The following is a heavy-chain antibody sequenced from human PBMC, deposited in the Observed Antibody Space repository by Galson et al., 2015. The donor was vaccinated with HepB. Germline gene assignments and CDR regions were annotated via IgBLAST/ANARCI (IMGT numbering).Heavy chain of an antibody. D-gene: IGHD4-17*01. CDR1: GFTFSSYG. Sequence: SLRLSCAASGFTFSSYGMHWVRQAPGKGLEWVAFIRYDGSNIYYADSVKGRFTISRDNSKNTLYLQMSSLRPEDTAVYYCAKDTTTMTQTTGSDWGQGTLVTVSS. V-gene: IGHV3-30*02. CDR2: IRYDGSNI. CDR3: AKDTTTMTQTTGSD. J-gene: IGHJ4*02.